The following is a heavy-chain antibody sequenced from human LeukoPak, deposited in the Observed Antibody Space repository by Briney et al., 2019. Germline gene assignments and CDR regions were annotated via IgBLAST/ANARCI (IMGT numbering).Heavy chain of an antibody. J-gene: IGHJ6*03. CDR1: GFTFSSYA. CDR3: ASGRLLWFGDMDV. Sequence: GGSLRLSCAASGFTFSSYAMSWVRQAPGKGLEWVSAISDSGGSTYYADSVKGRFTISRDNSKNTLYLQMNSLRAEDTAVYYCASGRLLWFGDMDVWGKGTTVTVSS. CDR2: ISDSGGST. D-gene: IGHD3-10*01. V-gene: IGHV3-23*01.